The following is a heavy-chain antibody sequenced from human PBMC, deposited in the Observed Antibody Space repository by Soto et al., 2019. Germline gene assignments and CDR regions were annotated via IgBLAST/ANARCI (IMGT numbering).Heavy chain of an antibody. Sequence: QVQLVQSEAEVKKPGASVKVSCEASGYTFINHGISWVRQAPGQGLEWMGWVSGSNGNTKYAQKFQGGVTMTTETSTSPAHMELRNLRSDDTAVYFCARDFYPLAYYFDPWGQGTLVTVSS. V-gene: IGHV1-18*04. CDR1: GYTFINHG. J-gene: IGHJ4*02. CDR3: ARDFYPLAYYFDP. CDR2: VSGSNGNT.